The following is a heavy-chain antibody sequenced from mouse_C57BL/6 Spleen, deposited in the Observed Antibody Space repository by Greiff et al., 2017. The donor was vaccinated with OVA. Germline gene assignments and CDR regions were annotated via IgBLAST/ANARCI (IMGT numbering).Heavy chain of an antibody. V-gene: IGHV1-20*01. CDR3: ARGGGYGSRHSYFDY. D-gene: IGHD1-1*01. CDR1: GYSFTGYF. CDR2: INPYNGDT. J-gene: IGHJ2*01. Sequence: VQLQQSGPELVKPGDSVKISCKASGYSFTGYFMNWVMQSHGKSLEWIGRINPYNGDTFYNQKFKGKATLTVDKSSSTAQMELRSLTSEDSAVYYCARGGGYGSRHSYFDYWGQGTTLTVSS.